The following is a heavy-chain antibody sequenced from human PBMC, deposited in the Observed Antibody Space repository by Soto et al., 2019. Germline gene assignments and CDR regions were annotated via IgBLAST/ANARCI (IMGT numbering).Heavy chain of an antibody. V-gene: IGHV4-34*01. J-gene: IGHJ4*02. CDR1: GGSFSGYY. CDR2: INHSGST. Sequence: QVQLQQWGAGLLKPSETLSLTCAVYGGSFSGYYWSWIRQPQGKGLEWIGEINHSGSTNYNPSLKSRVTISVDTAKHQFSLKLSSVTAADTAVYYCARGEEMATIIFDYWGQGTLVTVSS. CDR3: ARGEEMATIIFDY. D-gene: IGHD5-12*01.